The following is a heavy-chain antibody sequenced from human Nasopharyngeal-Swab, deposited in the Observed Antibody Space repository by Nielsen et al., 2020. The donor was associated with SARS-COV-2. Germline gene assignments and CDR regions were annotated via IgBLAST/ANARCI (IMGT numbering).Heavy chain of an antibody. Sequence: ASVKVSCKASGYTFTGYYMHWVRQAPGQGLEWMGWINPNSGGTNYAQKFQGRVTMTRDTSISTAYMELSRLRSDDTAVYYCARGGGGGLGYCTNGVCPDKYYFDYWGQGTLVTVSS. J-gene: IGHJ4*02. CDR2: INPNSGGT. V-gene: IGHV1-2*02. CDR1: GYTFTGYY. D-gene: IGHD2-8*01. CDR3: ARGGGGGLGYCTNGVCPDKYYFDY.